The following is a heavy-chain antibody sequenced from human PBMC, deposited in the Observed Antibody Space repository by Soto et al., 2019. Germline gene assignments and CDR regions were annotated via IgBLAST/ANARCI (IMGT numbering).Heavy chain of an antibody. V-gene: IGHV3-7*03. Sequence: GGSLRLSCAASGFTFSSYWMSWVRQAPGKGLEWVANIKQDGSEKYYVDSVKGRFTISRDNAKNSLYLQMNSLRAEDTAVYYCARVSSSWPTPFDYWGQGTLVTVSS. J-gene: IGHJ4*02. CDR2: IKQDGSEK. D-gene: IGHD6-13*01. CDR1: GFTFSSYW. CDR3: ARVSSSWPTPFDY.